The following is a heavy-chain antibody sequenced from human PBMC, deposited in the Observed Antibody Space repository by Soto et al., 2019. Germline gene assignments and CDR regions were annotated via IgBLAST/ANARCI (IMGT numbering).Heavy chain of an antibody. V-gene: IGHV3-9*01. CDR1: GFTCDDYA. J-gene: IGHJ4*02. D-gene: IGHD3-22*01. CDR3: LKDSESSGYLTHLDY. CDR2: LTWNGEVL. Sequence: GGSMRLSCVASGFTCDDYAIHWVRQTPGKGLEWVSGLTWNGEVLGYADSVKCRFTISRYNAKNSLYLEMNSLSPEDTALYYFLKDSESSGYLTHLDYWGQGTLVTVSS.